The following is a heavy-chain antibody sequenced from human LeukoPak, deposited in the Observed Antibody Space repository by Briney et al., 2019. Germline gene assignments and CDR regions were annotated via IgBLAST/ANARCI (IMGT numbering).Heavy chain of an antibody. Sequence: ASVKVSCKASGYTFTGYYMHWVRQAPGQGLEWMGWINPNSGGTNYAQKFQGRVTMTRDTSISTAYMELSRLRSDDTAVYYCARKSAAAGTFDYWGQGTLVTVSS. CDR2: INPNSGGT. D-gene: IGHD6-13*01. V-gene: IGHV1-2*02. CDR3: ARKSAAAGTFDY. J-gene: IGHJ4*02. CDR1: GYTFTGYY.